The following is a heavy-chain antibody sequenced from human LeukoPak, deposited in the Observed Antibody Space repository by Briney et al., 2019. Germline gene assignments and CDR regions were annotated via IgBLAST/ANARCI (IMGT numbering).Heavy chain of an antibody. J-gene: IGHJ4*02. CDR3: ATVRYSTIWSFEFDN. Sequence: GGSLRLSCAASGFNFSDYFMSWIRQAPGKGLQWLAYISKTGRGIEYAESVRGRFTISRDNAKNSVFLQMDSLRAEDTAVYFCATVRYSTIWSFEFDNWGQGALVTDSS. CDR2: ISKTGRGI. D-gene: IGHD5-12*01. V-gene: IGHV3-11*01. CDR1: GFNFSDYF.